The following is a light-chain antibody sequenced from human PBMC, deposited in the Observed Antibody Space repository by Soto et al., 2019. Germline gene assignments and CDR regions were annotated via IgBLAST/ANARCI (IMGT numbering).Light chain of an antibody. CDR2: AAS. V-gene: IGKV1-17*01. J-gene: IGKJ5*01. CDR1: QGIGNG. CDR3: LRHNDCPIT. Sequence: DIQMTQSPSSLAASVGDRVTITCRASQGIGNGLSWFQQKPGKAPKRLIYAASTLQSGVPSRFSGSGSGTEFTLTISSLQPEDFATYYCLRHNDCPITFGQGTRLEIK.